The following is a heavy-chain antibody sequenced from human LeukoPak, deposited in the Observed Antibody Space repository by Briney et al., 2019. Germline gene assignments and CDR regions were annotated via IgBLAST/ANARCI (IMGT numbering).Heavy chain of an antibody. CDR2: IGPHGSAA. CDR3: AREGSGLLSKYFDY. D-gene: IGHD2/OR15-2a*01. J-gene: IGHJ4*02. V-gene: IGHV1-2*02. CDR1: GFTLTDYY. Sequence: VKESRQSSGFTLTDYYMHWVRQPRGQGVEWMGYIGPHGSAASAPQEFQSRGTMTSDTSMSTAYMELTRLTADDTAVYYCAREGSGLLSKYFDYGHRGPVVTVSS.